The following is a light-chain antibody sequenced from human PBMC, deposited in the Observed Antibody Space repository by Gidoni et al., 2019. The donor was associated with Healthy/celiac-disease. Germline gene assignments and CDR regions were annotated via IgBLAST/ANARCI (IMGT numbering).Light chain of an antibody. J-gene: IGKJ1*01. Sequence: EIVLTQSPGTLSLSPGERATLSCRASQSVSSSYLAWYQQKPGQAPRLHIYGASSRATGIPGRFSGSGSGTDFTLTISRLEPEDFAVYYCQQYGSSPTFGQGTKVEIK. CDR3: QQYGSSPT. V-gene: IGKV3-20*01. CDR1: QSVSSSY. CDR2: GAS.